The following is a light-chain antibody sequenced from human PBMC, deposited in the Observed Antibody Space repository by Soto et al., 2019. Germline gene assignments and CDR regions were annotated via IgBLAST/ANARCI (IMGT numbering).Light chain of an antibody. Sequence: QSVLTQPASVSGSPGQSITISCTGTSSDVGGYNYVSWYQHHPGKAPKLMIYDVSNRPSGVSNRFSGSKSGNTASLTISGLQPEDDSDYYCSSYTTSNPRQLVFRTGNKVTVL. CDR2: DVS. CDR1: SSDVGGYNY. CDR3: SSYTTSNPRQLV. V-gene: IGLV2-14*03. J-gene: IGLJ1*01.